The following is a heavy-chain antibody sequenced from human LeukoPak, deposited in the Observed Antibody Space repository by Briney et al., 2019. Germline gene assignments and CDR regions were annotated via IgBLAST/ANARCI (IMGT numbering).Heavy chain of an antibody. V-gene: IGHV3-23*01. CDR1: GFTFSSYA. CDR2: ISGSGGST. J-gene: IGHJ4*02. D-gene: IGHD1-26*01. Sequence: PGGSLRLSCAASGFTFSSYAMSWVRQAPGKGLEWVSAISGSGGSTYYADSVKGRFTISRDNSKNTPYLQMNSLRAEDTAVYYCARDYEGATPNFDYWGQGTLVTVSS. CDR3: ARDYEGATPNFDY.